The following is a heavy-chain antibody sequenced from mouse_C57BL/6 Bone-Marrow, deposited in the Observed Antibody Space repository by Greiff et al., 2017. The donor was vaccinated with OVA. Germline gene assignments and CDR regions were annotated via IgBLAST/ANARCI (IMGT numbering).Heavy chain of an antibody. Sequence: QVQLKQPGTELVKPGASVKLSCKASGYTFTSYWMHWVKQRPGQGLEWIGNINPSNGGTNYNEKFKSKATLTVDKSSSTAYMQLSSLTSEDSAVYYCARSGGYDEGFAYWGQGTLVTVSA. CDR2: INPSNGGT. CDR1: GYTFTSYW. D-gene: IGHD2-2*01. CDR3: ARSGGYDEGFAY. J-gene: IGHJ3*01. V-gene: IGHV1-53*01.